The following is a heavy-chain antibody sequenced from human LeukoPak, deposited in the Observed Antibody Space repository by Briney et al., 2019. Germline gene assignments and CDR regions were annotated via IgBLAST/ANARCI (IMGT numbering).Heavy chain of an antibody. J-gene: IGHJ4*02. CDR2: INHSGST. V-gene: IGHV4-34*01. CDR3: ARGRGWYSSSSVYFDY. D-gene: IGHD6-6*01. Sequence: SETLSLTCAVYGGSFSGYYWSWIRQPPGKGLEWIGEINHSGSTNYNPSLKSRVTISVDTSKNQFSLKLSSVTAAGTAVYYCARGRGWYSSSSVYFDYWGQGTLVTVSS. CDR1: GGSFSGYY.